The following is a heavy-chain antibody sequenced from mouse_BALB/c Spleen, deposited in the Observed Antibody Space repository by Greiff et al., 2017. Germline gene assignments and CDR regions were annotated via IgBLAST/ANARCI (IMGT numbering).Heavy chain of an antibody. V-gene: IGHV5-9*04. CDR2: ISSGGGNT. CDR3: ARLGDGYYVDY. CDR1: GFTFSSYT. D-gene: IGHD2-3*01. Sequence: EVKLVESGGGLVKPGGSLKLSCAASGFTFSSYTMSWVRQTPEKRLEWVATISSGGGNTYYPDSVKGRFTISRDNAKNTLFLQMTSLRSEDTAMYYCARLGDGYYVDYWGQGTTLTVSS. J-gene: IGHJ2*01.